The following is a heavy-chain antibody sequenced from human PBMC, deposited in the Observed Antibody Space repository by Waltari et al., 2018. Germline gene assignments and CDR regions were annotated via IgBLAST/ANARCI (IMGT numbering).Heavy chain of an antibody. CDR3: ARELSWSGRDY. J-gene: IGHJ4*02. Sequence: EVQLVESGGGSVQPGGSLRLSCVISGPITTHWMSWVRQAPGKGMEWVANIKGEGSDTYYLEAVNCPVTVSKDNAKNSLYLQINNLRVEDTAVYYCARELSWSGRDYWGQGTLVTVSS. CDR1: GPITTHW. V-gene: IGHV3-7*01. CDR2: IKGEGSDT. D-gene: IGHD1-26*01.